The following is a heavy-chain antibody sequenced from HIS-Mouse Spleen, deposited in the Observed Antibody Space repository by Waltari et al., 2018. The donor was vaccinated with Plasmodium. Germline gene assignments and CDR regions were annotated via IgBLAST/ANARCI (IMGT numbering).Heavy chain of an antibody. CDR3: ATRGRAGRRSYYFDY. Sequence: QVQLQQWGAGLLKPSETLSRTCAVDGGSFSGYYWSGLEGGEINHSGSTNYNPSLKSRVTISVDTSKNQFSLKLSSVTAADTAVYYCATRGRAGRRSYYFDYWGQGTLVTVSS. V-gene: IGHV4-34*01. CDR1: GGSFSGYY. D-gene: IGHD3-10*01. CDR2: INHSGST. J-gene: IGHJ4*02.